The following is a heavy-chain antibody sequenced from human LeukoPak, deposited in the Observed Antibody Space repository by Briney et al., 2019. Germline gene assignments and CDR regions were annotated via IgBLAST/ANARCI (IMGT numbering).Heavy chain of an antibody. V-gene: IGHV3-48*04. CDR3: ARRAGAYSHPYDY. Sequence: GGSLRLSCAASGFTFNTYGMSWVRQAPGKGLEWVSYISSSGSTIYYADSVKGRFIISRDNAKNSLYLQMNSLRAEDTAVYYCARRAGAYSHPYDYWGQGTLVTVSS. J-gene: IGHJ4*02. D-gene: IGHD4/OR15-4a*01. CDR1: GFTFNTYG. CDR2: ISSSGSTI.